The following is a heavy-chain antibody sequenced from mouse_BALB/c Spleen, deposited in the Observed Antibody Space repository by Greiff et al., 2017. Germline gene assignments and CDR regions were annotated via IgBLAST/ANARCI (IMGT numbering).Heavy chain of an antibody. Sequence: EVQLQESGPSLVKPSQTLSLTCSVTGDSITSGYWNWIRKFPGNKLEYMGYISYSGSTYYNPSLKSRISITRDTSKNQYYLQLNSVTTEDTATYYCARSHSTTVVAHWYFDVWGAGTTVTVSS. CDR3: ARSHSTTVVAHWYFDV. CDR1: GDSITSGY. V-gene: IGHV3-8*02. D-gene: IGHD1-1*01. CDR2: ISYSGST. J-gene: IGHJ1*01.